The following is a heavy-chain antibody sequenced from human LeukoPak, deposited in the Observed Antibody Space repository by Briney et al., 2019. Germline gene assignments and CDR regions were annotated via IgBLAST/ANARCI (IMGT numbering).Heavy chain of an antibody. D-gene: IGHD7-27*01. Sequence: SGGSLRLSCTASGFTFSSYTMTWVRQAPGKGLKWVSTITTGDGNTYYEDSVKGRFTVSRDDSKNTLYLQMNSLRAEDTAVYYCAKDGGLWVSAHWGDSWGRGTLVTVSS. CDR2: ITTGDGNT. CDR3: AKDGGLWVSAHWGDS. CDR1: GFTFSSYT. J-gene: IGHJ4*02. V-gene: IGHV3-23*01.